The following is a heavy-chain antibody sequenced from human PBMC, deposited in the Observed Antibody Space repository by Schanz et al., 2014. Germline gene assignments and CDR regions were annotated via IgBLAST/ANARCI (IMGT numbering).Heavy chain of an antibody. J-gene: IGHJ4*02. Sequence: QVQLVQSGAEVKKPGASVKVSCKASGYTLTGFGVSWVRQAPGQGREWMGWISAYSGNSKYAQKLHGRVTMTTDTSTSTAYMELRSLRSDDTAVYYCARQAATGTRYFDYWGQGTLVTVSS. D-gene: IGHD6-13*01. CDR3: ARQAATGTRYFDY. V-gene: IGHV1-18*01. CDR2: ISAYSGNS. CDR1: GYTLTGFG.